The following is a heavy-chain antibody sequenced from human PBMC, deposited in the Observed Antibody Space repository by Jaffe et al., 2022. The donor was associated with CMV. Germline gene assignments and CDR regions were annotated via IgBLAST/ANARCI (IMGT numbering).Heavy chain of an antibody. Sequence: EVQLVESGGGLVQPGGSLRLSCAASGFTFSSYWMSWVRQAPGKGLEWVANIKQDGSEKYYVDSVKGRFTISRDNAKNSLYLQMNSLRAEDTAVYYCARDPSRYDFWSGYRPLDYWGQGTLVTVSS. J-gene: IGHJ4*02. CDR2: IKQDGSEK. CDR3: ARDPSRYDFWSGYRPLDY. V-gene: IGHV3-7*01. CDR1: GFTFSSYW. D-gene: IGHD3-3*01.